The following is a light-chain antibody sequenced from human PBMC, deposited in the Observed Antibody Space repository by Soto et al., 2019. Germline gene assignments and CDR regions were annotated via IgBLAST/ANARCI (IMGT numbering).Light chain of an antibody. CDR1: QSVSSY. CDR3: QQRSNWPPVFT. J-gene: IGKJ3*01. CDR2: DAS. V-gene: IGKV3-11*01. Sequence: EIVVTQSTATLSLSPGERATLSCRASQSVSSYLAWYQQKPGQAPRLLIYDASNRATGIPARFSGSGSGTDFTLTISSLEPEDFAVYYCQQRSNWPPVFTSGPGTMVDIK.